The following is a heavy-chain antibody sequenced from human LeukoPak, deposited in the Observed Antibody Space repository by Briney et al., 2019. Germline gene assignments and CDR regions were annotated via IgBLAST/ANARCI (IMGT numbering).Heavy chain of an antibody. Sequence: GESLQISCKASAYSFTSYWIGWVRQMPRKGLEWMGFSYPGDSDTRYTPSFQSHVTTSADKPLNTAYLQWSSLMPPHTARYYCLRPGGNSPFGYWGQGALVTVSS. CDR2: SYPGDSDT. J-gene: IGHJ4*02. D-gene: IGHD5-24*01. CDR1: AYSFTSYW. CDR3: LRPGGNSPFGY. V-gene: IGHV5-51*04.